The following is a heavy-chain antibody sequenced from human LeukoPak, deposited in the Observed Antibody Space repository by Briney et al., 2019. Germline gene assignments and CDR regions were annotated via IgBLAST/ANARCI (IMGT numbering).Heavy chain of an antibody. Sequence: ASVKVSCKASGGTFSSYAISWVRQAPGQGLEWMGWMNPNSGNTGYAQKFQGRVTMTRNTSISTAYMELSSLRSEDTAVYYCARGGVPLSCYAYWGQGTLVTVSS. CDR1: GGTFSSYA. V-gene: IGHV1-8*02. D-gene: IGHD2-2*01. CDR2: MNPNSGNT. CDR3: ARGGVPLSCYAY. J-gene: IGHJ4*02.